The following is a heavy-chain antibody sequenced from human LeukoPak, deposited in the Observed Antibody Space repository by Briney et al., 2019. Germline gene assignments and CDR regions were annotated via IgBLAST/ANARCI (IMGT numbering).Heavy chain of an antibody. V-gene: IGHV3-7*01. J-gene: IGHJ6*03. CDR1: GFTFSSYW. Sequence: GGSLRLSCAASGFTFSSYWMSWVRQAPGKGLEWVANIKQDGSEKYYVDSVKGRFTISRDNAKNSLYLQMNSLRAEDTAVYYCARGSPLGRIAAPENYYMDVWGKGTTVTVSS. CDR2: IKQDGSEK. D-gene: IGHD6-6*01. CDR3: ARGSPLGRIAAPENYYMDV.